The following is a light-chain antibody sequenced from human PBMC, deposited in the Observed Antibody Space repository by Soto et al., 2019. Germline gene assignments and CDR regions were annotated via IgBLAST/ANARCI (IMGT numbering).Light chain of an antibody. CDR1: SSDVGGYNY. CDR3: SSYTSSRTLV. CDR2: EVS. J-gene: IGLJ2*01. Sequence: QSALTQPASVSGSPGQSITISFTGTSSDVGGYNYVSWYQQHPGKAPKLMIYEVSNRPSGGSNRFSGSKSGNTASLTISGLQAEDEADYYCSSYTSSRTLVFGGGTKVTVL. V-gene: IGLV2-14*01.